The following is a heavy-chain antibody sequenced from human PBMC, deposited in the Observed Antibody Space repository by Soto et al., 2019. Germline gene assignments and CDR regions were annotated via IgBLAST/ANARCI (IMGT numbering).Heavy chain of an antibody. V-gene: IGHV4-59*01. CDR1: GGSISGSY. CDR2: VYYTGST. J-gene: IGHJ4*02. Sequence: YEPLSLTCSVSGGSISGSYWSWIRQSPGKGLEWLGYVYYTGSTNYSPSLRSRVSISVDTSKNEFSLRLSSVTAADTAVYFCARSVAVPGAHIDYWGQGTQVTVSS. CDR3: ARSVAVPGAHIDY. D-gene: IGHD6-19*01.